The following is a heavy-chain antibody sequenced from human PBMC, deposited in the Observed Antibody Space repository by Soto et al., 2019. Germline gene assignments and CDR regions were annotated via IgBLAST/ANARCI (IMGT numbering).Heavy chain of an antibody. J-gene: IGHJ4*02. Sequence: SETLSLTCTVSGGSISSYYWSWIRQPPGKGLEWIGYIYYSGSTNYNPSLKSRVTISVDTSKNQFSLKLSSVTAADTAVYYCSRDRLVAPPGYFAYWGQGTLVTISS. V-gene: IGHV4-59*01. CDR2: IYYSGST. CDR1: GGSISSYY. CDR3: SRDRLVAPPGYFAY. D-gene: IGHD5-12*01.